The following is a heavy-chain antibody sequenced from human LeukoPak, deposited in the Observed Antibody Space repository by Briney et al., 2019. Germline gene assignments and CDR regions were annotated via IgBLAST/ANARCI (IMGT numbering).Heavy chain of an antibody. CDR3: ATDECSSTSCYPYYMDV. CDR1: GYTFTDYY. Sequence: ASVRVSCKVSGYTFTDYYMHWVQQAPGKGLEWMGLVDPEDGETIYAEKFQGRVTITADTSTDTAYMELSSLRSEDTAVYYCATDECSSTSCYPYYMDVWGKGTTVTVSS. J-gene: IGHJ6*03. CDR2: VDPEDGET. V-gene: IGHV1-69-2*01. D-gene: IGHD2-2*01.